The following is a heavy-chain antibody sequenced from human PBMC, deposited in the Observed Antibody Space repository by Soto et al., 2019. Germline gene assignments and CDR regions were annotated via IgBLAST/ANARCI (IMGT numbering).Heavy chain of an antibody. D-gene: IGHD4-17*01. CDR1: GNSFISYW. J-gene: IGHJ1*01. CDR2: IYPADSVT. V-gene: IGHV5-51*01. CDR3: ARHRHGDFKRAEYFQH. Sequence: GESLKISCKGSGNSFISYWVGWVRQMPGEGLEWMGIIYPADSVTRYSPSFQGQVTISADRSINTAYLQWSSLKASDTAMYYCARHRHGDFKRAEYFQHWGQGTLVTVS.